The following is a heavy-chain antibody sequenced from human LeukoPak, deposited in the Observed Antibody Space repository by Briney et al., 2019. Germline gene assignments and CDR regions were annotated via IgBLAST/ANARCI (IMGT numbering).Heavy chain of an antibody. CDR2: IKKDGSQT. CDR3: AGGSGWIFDH. J-gene: IGHJ4*02. D-gene: IGHD6-19*01. V-gene: IGHV3-7*02. Sequence: GGSLRLSCAASGFTFSSYWMIWVRQAPGKGQEWVANIKKDGSQTYYVDSVKGRFTISRDNAKNLLYLQMNSLRAEDTAVYYCAGGSGWIFDHWGQGTLVTVSS. CDR1: GFTFSSYW.